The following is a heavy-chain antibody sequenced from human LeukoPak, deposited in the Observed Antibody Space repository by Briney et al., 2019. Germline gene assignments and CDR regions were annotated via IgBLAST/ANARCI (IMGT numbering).Heavy chain of an antibody. CDR1: GYTLTNYW. J-gene: IGHJ4*02. Sequence: GESLKISCKASGYTLTNYWIGWVRQMPGKGLEWMGIIYPSDSYTRYSPSFQGQVTISADKSIDTAYLQWSSLKASDTAMYYCATVAGPWGQGTLVTVSP. CDR2: IYPSDSYT. D-gene: IGHD6-19*01. CDR3: ATVAGP. V-gene: IGHV5-51*01.